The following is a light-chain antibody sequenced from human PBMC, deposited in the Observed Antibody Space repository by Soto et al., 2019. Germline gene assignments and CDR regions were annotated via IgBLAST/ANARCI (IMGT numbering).Light chain of an antibody. Sequence: VLTPPPSASGSPGQSVAISCTGTSSDVGGYNYVSWYQQHPGKAPKLMIYEVNKRPSGVLDRFSGSKSGNTASLTVSGLQAEDEADYYCSSYAGSSNVVGNGTKVT. J-gene: IGLJ1*01. CDR3: SSYAGSSNV. CDR1: SSDVGGYNY. V-gene: IGLV2-8*01. CDR2: EVN.